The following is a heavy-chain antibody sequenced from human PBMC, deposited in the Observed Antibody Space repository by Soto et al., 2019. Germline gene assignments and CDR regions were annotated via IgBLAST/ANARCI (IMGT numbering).Heavy chain of an antibody. V-gene: IGHV1-69*01. D-gene: IGHD2-2*01. CDR1: GGTFSSYA. J-gene: IGHJ6*02. CDR3: ARVVYCSSTSCPGHYSYYYGMDV. Sequence: QVQLVQSGAEVKKPGSSVKVSCKASGGTFSSYAISWVRQAPGQGLEWMGGIIPIFGTANYAQKFQGRVTITADESTSTAYMELSSLRSEDTAVYYCARVVYCSSTSCPGHYSYYYGMDVWGQGTTVTVSS. CDR2: IIPIFGTA.